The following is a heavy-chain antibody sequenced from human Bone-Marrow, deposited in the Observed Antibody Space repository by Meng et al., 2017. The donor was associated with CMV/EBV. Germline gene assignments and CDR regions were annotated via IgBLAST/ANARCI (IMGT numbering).Heavy chain of an antibody. CDR3: ARAGVAAAGVFGFDY. J-gene: IGHJ4*02. CDR1: GGSISSYY. V-gene: IGHV4-59*01. Sequence: GSLRLSGTVPGGSISSYYWSWIRKPPGKGLEWIGYIYYSGSTNYNPSLKSRVTISVDTSKNQFSLKLSSVTAADTAVYYCARAGVAAAGVFGFDYWGQGTLVTVSS. CDR2: IYYSGST. D-gene: IGHD6-13*01.